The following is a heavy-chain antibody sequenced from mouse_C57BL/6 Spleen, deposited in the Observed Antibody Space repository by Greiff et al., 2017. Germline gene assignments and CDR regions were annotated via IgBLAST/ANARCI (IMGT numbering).Heavy chain of an antibody. CDR3: GREYYGSAMDY. CDR2: IYPGAGDT. CDR1: GYAFSRSW. Sequence: QVQLQQSGPELVKPGASVKISCTASGYAFSRSWMNWVKQRPGTGLEWIGRIYPGAGDTNYNGKVKGKATLTADKSSSTAYMQLSSLTSEDSAVYVCGREYYGSAMDYWGQGTSVTVSS. V-gene: IGHV1-82*01. J-gene: IGHJ4*01. D-gene: IGHD1-1*01.